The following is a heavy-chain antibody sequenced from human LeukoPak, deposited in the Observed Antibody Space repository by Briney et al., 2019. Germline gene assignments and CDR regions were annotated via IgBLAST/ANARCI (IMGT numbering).Heavy chain of an antibody. CDR2: IYSSGST. V-gene: IGHV4-4*09. Sequence: SETLSLTCTVSGASFSNYYWSWIRQPPGKGLEWIGHIYSSGSTNYNPSLTSRLTISLDTSKNQFSLKLSSVTAADTAVYYCVGQRGSYVFDHWGQGTLVTVSS. CDR1: GASFSNYY. D-gene: IGHD1-26*01. CDR3: VGQRGSYVFDH. J-gene: IGHJ4*02.